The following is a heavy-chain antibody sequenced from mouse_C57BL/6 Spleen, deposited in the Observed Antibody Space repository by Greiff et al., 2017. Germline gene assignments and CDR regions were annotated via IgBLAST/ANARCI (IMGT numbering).Heavy chain of an antibody. CDR3: ARATVVRENYFDY. Sequence: QVQLKESGAELVKPGASVKISCKASGYAFSSYWMNWVKQRPGKGLEWIGQIYPGDGDTNYNQKFKGKATLTVDTSSSTAYMQLSSLTSEDSAVYYCARATVVRENYFDYWGQGTTLTVSS. J-gene: IGHJ2*01. CDR1: GYAFSSYW. CDR2: IYPGDGDT. D-gene: IGHD1-1*01. V-gene: IGHV1-80*01.